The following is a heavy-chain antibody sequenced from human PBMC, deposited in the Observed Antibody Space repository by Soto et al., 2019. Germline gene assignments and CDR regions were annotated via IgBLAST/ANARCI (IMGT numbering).Heavy chain of an antibody. CDR3: ARSKLRFLEWLSDPYYYYGMDV. V-gene: IGHV3-7*01. Sequence: GGSLRLSCSASGFTFSSYAMHWVRQAPGKGLEYVSNIKQDGSETYYVDSVKGRFTISRDNAKNSLYLQMNSLRAEDTAVYYCARSKLRFLEWLSDPYYYYGMDVWGQGTTVTVSS. D-gene: IGHD3-3*01. CDR2: IKQDGSET. J-gene: IGHJ6*02. CDR1: GFTFSSYA.